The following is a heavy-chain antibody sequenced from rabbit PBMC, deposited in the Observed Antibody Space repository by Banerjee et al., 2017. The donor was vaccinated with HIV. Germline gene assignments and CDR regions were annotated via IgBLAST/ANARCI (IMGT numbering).Heavy chain of an antibody. CDR1: GFDFSSYY. CDR2: IDTADGDT. CDR3: ARTGDAGYGSHYGMDL. D-gene: IGHD6-1*01. Sequence: QEQLKESGGGLVQPGGSLKLSCKASGFDFSSYYMSWVRQAPGKGLEWIGCIDTADGDTYYASWAKGRFTISKTSTTVTLQMTSLTAADTATYFCARTGDAGYGSHYGMDLWGQGTLVTVS. V-gene: IGHV1S39*01. J-gene: IGHJ6*01.